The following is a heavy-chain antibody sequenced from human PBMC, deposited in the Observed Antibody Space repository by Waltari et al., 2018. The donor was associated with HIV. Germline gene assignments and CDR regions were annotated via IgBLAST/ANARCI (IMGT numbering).Heavy chain of an antibody. J-gene: IGHJ4*02. V-gene: IGHV3-15*01. CDR2: IKRKTEGGTT. CDR1: GFTFTNAW. D-gene: IGHD1-1*01. Sequence: EVQLVESGGGLVNPGASLRLSCAASGFTFTNAWMRGVRQAPGKGLDWVSRIKRKTEGGTTDYAAPVKGRFIISRDVSKNTLYLQMNSLKIEDTAIYYCTTPYNWNDCMSFDYWGQGTLVTVSS. CDR3: TTPYNWNDCMSFDY.